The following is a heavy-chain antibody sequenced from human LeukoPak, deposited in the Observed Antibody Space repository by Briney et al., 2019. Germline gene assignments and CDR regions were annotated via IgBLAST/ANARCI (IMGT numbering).Heavy chain of an antibody. CDR3: ARGYDYGSGSYILDY. J-gene: IGHJ4*02. CDR1: GYTFTSYA. Sequence: ASVKVSCKASGYTFTSYAMHWVRQAPGQRLEWMGWINAGNGNTKYSQKFQGRVTITRDTSASTAYMELSSLRSEDTAVYYCARGYDYGSGSYILDYWGQGTLVTVSS. D-gene: IGHD3-10*01. CDR2: INAGNGNT. V-gene: IGHV1-3*01.